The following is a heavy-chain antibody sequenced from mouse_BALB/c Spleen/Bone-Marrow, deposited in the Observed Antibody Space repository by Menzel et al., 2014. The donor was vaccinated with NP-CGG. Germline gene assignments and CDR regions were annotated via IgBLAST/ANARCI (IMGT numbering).Heavy chain of an antibody. V-gene: IGHV2-9*02. D-gene: IGHD2-3*01. Sequence: QVQLQQPGPGLVAPSQSLSIACTVSGFSLTSYGVHWVRQPPGKGLEWLGDIWAGGSTNYKSGLLSRLNISNDTSKWQVSLKMNSLQTDYTAMCYCVREDGHLHYYSMDYWGQGTSVTVSS. CDR1: GFSLTSYG. CDR2: IWAGGST. J-gene: IGHJ4*01. CDR3: VREDGHLHYYSMDY.